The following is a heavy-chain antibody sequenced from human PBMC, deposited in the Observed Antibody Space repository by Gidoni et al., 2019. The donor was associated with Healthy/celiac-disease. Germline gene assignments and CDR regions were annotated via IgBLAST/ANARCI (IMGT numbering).Heavy chain of an antibody. V-gene: IGHV3-30-3*01. CDR2: ISYDGSNK. D-gene: IGHD3-9*01. CDR1: GFTFSSYA. Sequence: QVQLVESVGGVVGPGRSLTLSCAASGFTFSSYAMHWVRQPPGKGLEWVAVISYDGSNKYYADYVKGRFTISRDNSKNKLYLQMNSLRAEDTAVYYCARGIRYFELHDYWGQGTLFTVSS. J-gene: IGHJ4*02. CDR3: ARGIRYFELHDY.